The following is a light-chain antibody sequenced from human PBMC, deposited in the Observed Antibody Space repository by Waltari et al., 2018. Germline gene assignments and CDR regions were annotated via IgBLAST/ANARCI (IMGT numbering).Light chain of an antibody. CDR3: QQYGSSVLYT. V-gene: IGKV3-20*01. CDR2: GAS. J-gene: IGKJ2*01. CDR1: QSLTKSY. Sequence: SARQSLTKSYLAWYQQKPGRAPRLLIYGASSRAAGIPDRCSGSGSGTDFTLTISRLEPEDFAVYYCQQYGSSVLYTFGQGTKLEIK.